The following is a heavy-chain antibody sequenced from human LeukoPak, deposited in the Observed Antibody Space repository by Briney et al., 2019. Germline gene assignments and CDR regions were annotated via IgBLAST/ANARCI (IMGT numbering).Heavy chain of an antibody. Sequence: ASVEVSCKASGYTFTSYYMHWVRQAPGQGLGWMGIINPSGGSTSYAQKFQGRVTMTRDTSTSTVYMELSSLRSEDTAVYYCAREDITMVRGAKNAFDIWGQGTMVTVSS. CDR2: INPSGGST. J-gene: IGHJ3*02. D-gene: IGHD3-10*01. CDR3: AREDITMVRGAKNAFDI. V-gene: IGHV1-46*01. CDR1: GYTFTSYY.